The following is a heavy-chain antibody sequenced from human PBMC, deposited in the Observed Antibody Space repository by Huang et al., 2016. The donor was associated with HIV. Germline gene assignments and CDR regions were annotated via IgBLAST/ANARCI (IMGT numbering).Heavy chain of an antibody. CDR3: ATDLGGYSFDY. V-gene: IGHV3-30*02. Sequence: QEQLVESGGGVVQPGGSLRLSWATSGFCVSHYGMHWVRQAAGKGLEWVAFIRFDGGNKHYADSAKGIFTISRDNSKKMLFLEMNSLRGDDTAFYYCATDLGGYSFDYWGQGALVSVSS. CDR2: IRFDGGNK. J-gene: IGHJ4*02. D-gene: IGHD2-21*02. CDR1: GFCVSHYG.